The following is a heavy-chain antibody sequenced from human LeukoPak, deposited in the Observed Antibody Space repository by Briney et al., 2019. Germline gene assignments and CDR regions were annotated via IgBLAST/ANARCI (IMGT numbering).Heavy chain of an antibody. Sequence: PGGSLRLSCAASGFTFSSYGMSWVRQAPGKGLEWIGEINHSGSTNYNPSLKSRVTISVDTSKNQFSLKLSSVTAADTAVYYCARGPHGSRPFDYWGQGTLVTVSS. J-gene: IGHJ4*02. V-gene: IGHV4-34*01. CDR2: INHSGST. D-gene: IGHD3-10*01. CDR3: ARGPHGSRPFDY. CDR1: GFTFSSYG.